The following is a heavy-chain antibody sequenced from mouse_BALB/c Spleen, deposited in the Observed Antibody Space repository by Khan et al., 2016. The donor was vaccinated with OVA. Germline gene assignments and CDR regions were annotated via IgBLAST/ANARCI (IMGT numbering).Heavy chain of an antibody. CDR2: IYPGNVNT. V-gene: IGHV1S56*01. CDR3: AIYGFGSEVPYFEV. Sequence: QVQLQQSGPELVKPGASVRISCKASGYTFTSYYIHWVKQRPGQGLEWIGWIYPGNVNTKYNEKFKGKATLTADKSSRPAYIQLSSLTSVDSAVYFCAIYGFGSEVPYFEVWGAGTTVTVSS. D-gene: IGHD1-1*01. J-gene: IGHJ1*01. CDR1: GYTFTSYY.